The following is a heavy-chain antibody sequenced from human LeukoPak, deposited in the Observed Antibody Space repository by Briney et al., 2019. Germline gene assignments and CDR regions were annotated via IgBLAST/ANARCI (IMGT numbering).Heavy chain of an antibody. J-gene: IGHJ5*02. Sequence: GGSLRLSCAASGFTFSSYAMSWVRQAPGKGLEWVSAISGSGDSTYYADSVKGRFTISRDNSKNTLYLQMNSLRAVDTAVYYCARNSRGGNSGDWFDPWGQGTLVTVSS. CDR1: GFTFSSYA. V-gene: IGHV3-23*01. CDR3: ARNSRGGNSGDWFDP. CDR2: ISGSGDST. D-gene: IGHD4-23*01.